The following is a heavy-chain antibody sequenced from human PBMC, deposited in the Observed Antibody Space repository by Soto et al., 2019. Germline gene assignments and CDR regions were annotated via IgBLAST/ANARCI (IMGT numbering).Heavy chain of an antibody. J-gene: IGHJ6*02. V-gene: IGHV3-30*18. CDR1: GFTFSSYG. Sequence: PVGSLRLSCAASGFTFSSYGMHWVRQAPGKGLEWVAVISYDGSNKYYADSVKGRFTISRDNSKNTLYLQMNSLRAEDTAVYYCAKGGGGPMSYYYYGMDVWGQGTTVTVSS. D-gene: IGHD3-10*02. CDR2: ISYDGSNK. CDR3: AKGGGGPMSYYYYGMDV.